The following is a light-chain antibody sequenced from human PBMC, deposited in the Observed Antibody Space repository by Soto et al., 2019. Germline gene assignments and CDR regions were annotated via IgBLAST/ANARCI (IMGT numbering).Light chain of an antibody. J-gene: IGKJ4*01. Sequence: EIVLTHSPGTLSLSPGESATLSCRASQSVSSSYLVWYQQKPGQAPRLLIYGASTRATGIPDRFSGSGSGTDFTLTISRLDPEDFAVYYCRQYGRSLGFAVGGGTKVDIK. CDR2: GAS. CDR3: RQYGRSLGFA. V-gene: IGKV3-20*01. CDR1: QSVSSSY.